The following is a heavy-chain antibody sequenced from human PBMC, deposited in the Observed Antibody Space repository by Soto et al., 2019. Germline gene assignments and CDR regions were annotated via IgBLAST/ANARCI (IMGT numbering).Heavy chain of an antibody. CDR1: GFTFSSYG. V-gene: IGHV3-30*18. CDR2: ISYDGSNK. D-gene: IGHD6-13*01. CDR3: AKPSRIEAAVSPDYFDY. Sequence: PVGSLRLSCAASGFTFSSYGMHWVRQAPGKGLEWVAVISYDGSNKYYADSVKGRFTISRDNSKNTLYLQMNSLRAEDTAVYYCAKPSRIEAAVSPDYFDYWGQGNLVTVSS. J-gene: IGHJ4*02.